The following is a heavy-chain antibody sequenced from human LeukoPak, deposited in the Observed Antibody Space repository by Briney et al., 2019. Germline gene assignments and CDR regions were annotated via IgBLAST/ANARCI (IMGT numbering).Heavy chain of an antibody. CDR1: GGSISSYY. CDR2: IYYSGST. J-gene: IGHJ5*02. Sequence: PSETLSLTCTVSGGSISSYYWSWIRQPPGKGLEWIGYIYYSGSTNYNPSLKSRVTISVDTSKNQFSLKLSSVTAADTAVYYCARSMTTVTPYWFDPWGQGTLVSVP. V-gene: IGHV4-59*01. CDR3: ARSMTTVTPYWFDP. D-gene: IGHD4-11*01.